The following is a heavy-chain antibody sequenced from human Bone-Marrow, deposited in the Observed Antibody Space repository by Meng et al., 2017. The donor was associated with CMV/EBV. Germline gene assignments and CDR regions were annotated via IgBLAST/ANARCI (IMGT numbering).Heavy chain of an antibody. D-gene: IGHD2-2*01. V-gene: IGHV1-2*02. CDR3: ASQIVVVPAAKYHNWFDP. CDR2: INPNSGGT. Sequence: SVKVSCKASGYTFTGYYMHWVRQAPGQGLEWMGWINPNSGGTNYAQTFQGRVTMTRDTSISTAYMELSRLRSDDTAVYYCASQIVVVPAAKYHNWFDPWGQGTLVTVSS. CDR1: GYTFTGYY. J-gene: IGHJ5*02.